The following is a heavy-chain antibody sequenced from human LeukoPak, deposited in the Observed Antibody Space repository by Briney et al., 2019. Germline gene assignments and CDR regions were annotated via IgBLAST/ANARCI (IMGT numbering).Heavy chain of an antibody. CDR1: GFTFSNAW. CDR2: IKSKTDGGTT. D-gene: IGHD2-8*01. CDR3: TADLEYDYYYYMDV. Sequence: GGSLRLSCAASGFTFSNAWMSWDRQAPGKGLEWVGRIKSKTDGGTTDYAAPVKGRFTISRDDSKNTLYLQMNSLKTEDTAVYYCTADLEYDYYYYMDVWGKGTTVTVSS. J-gene: IGHJ6*03. V-gene: IGHV3-15*01.